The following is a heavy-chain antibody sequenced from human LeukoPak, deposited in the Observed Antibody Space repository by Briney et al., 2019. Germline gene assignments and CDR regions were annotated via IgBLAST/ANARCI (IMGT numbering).Heavy chain of an antibody. CDR3: ARVRSYCSSTSCYPLFDY. D-gene: IGHD2-2*01. V-gene: IGHV4-34*01. J-gene: IGHJ4*02. Sequence: SETLSLTCAVYGGSFSGYYWSWIRQPPGKGLEWIGEINHRGSTNYNPSLKSRVTISVDTSKNQFSLKLSSVTAADTAVYYCARVRSYCSSTSCYPLFDYWGQGTLVTVSS. CDR1: GGSFSGYY. CDR2: INHRGST.